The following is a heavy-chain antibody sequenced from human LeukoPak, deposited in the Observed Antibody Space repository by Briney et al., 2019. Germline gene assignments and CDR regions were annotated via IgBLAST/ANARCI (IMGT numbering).Heavy chain of an antibody. D-gene: IGHD5-24*01. Sequence: PGGSLRLSCAASGFTFSNYGMHWVRQAPGKGLEWVAVISYDGTNKYYADSVKARFTISRDNSKNTLHLQMHSLRAEDTAVYYCSGSVEMATTLWDYWGQGTLVTVSS. CDR3: SGSVEMATTLWDY. V-gene: IGHV3-30*03. CDR2: ISYDGTNK. CDR1: GFTFSNYG. J-gene: IGHJ4*02.